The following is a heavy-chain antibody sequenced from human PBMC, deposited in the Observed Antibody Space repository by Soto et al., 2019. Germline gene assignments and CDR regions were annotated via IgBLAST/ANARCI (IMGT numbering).Heavy chain of an antibody. CDR1: GFTFSNYG. Sequence: QVQLVESGGGVVQPGRSLRLSCAVSGFTFSNYGLHWVRQAPGKGLECEAVISYDGGHKNYADSVKGRFTISRDNSNNRLYLQMQSLRAEDTAVYYRARDAAPRYCSRSSCHPAGAYWGAGTLGNVSS. CDR3: ARDAAPRYCSRSSCHPAGAY. V-gene: IGHV3-30*03. CDR2: ISYDGGHK. J-gene: IGHJ4*02. D-gene: IGHD2-15*01.